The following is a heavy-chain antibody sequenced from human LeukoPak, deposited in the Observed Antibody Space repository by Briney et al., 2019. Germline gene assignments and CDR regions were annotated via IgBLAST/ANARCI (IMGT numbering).Heavy chain of an antibody. CDR3: ATGKRYCSSTSCYKTTPFDY. J-gene: IGHJ4*02. D-gene: IGHD2-2*02. V-gene: IGHV1-24*01. CDR2: FDPEDGET. CDR1: GYTLTELS. Sequence: ASVKVSCKVSGYTLTELSMHWVRQAPGKGLEWMGGFDPEDGETIYAQKFQGRVTMTEDTSTDTAYMELSSLRSEDTAVYYCATGKRYCSSTSCYKTTPFDYWGQGTLVTVSS.